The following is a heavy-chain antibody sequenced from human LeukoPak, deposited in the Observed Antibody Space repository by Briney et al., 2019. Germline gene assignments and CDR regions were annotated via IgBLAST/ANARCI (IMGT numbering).Heavy chain of an antibody. CDR3: ARDLWYGSGSLGY. Sequence: GASVKVSCKASGYTFTGYYMHWVRQAPGQGLEWMGRINPNSGGTNFAQKFQGRVTMTRDTAISTAYMELSRLKSDDTAVYYCARDLWYGSGSLGYWGQGTLVTVSS. CDR1: GYTFTGYY. V-gene: IGHV1-2*02. CDR2: INPNSGGT. D-gene: IGHD3-10*01. J-gene: IGHJ4*02.